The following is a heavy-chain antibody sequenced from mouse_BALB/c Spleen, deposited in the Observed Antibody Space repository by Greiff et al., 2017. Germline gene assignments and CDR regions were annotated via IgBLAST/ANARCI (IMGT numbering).Heavy chain of an antibody. CDR1: GDSITSGY. Sequence: EVHLVESGPSLVKPSQTLSLTCSVTGDSITSGYWNWIRKFPGNKLEYMGYISYSGSTYYNPSLKSRISITRDTSKNQYYLQLNSVTTEDTATYCCAIYYSYRRGFAYWGQGTLVTVSA. CDR3: AIYYSYRRGFAY. CDR2: ISYSGST. V-gene: IGHV3-8*02. J-gene: IGHJ3*01. D-gene: IGHD2-12*01.